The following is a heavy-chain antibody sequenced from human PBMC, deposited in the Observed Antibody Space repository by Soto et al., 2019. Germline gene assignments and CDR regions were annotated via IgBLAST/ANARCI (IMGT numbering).Heavy chain of an antibody. Sequence: QVQLVQSGAEVKKPGSSVKVSCKASGGTFDSNAISWVRQAPGQGLEWMGGIIPIYDSPNYAQNFQGRVTVIADTATSTAYLELSRLKFADSAIYYCAVAVTGSRSPLAHWGQGTLVIVSS. CDR2: IIPIYDSP. V-gene: IGHV1-69*06. CDR3: AVAVTGSRSPLAH. D-gene: IGHD6-19*01. CDR1: GGTFDSNA. J-gene: IGHJ4*02.